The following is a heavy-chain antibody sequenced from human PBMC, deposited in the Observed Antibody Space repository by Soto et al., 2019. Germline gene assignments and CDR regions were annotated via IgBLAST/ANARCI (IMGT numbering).Heavy chain of an antibody. CDR2: IIPIFGTA. J-gene: IGHJ4*02. CDR1: GGTFSSYA. D-gene: IGHD3-10*01. V-gene: IGHV1-69*06. Sequence: ASVKVSCKASGGTFSSYAISWVRQAPGQGLEWMGGIIPIFGTANYAQKFQGRVTITADKSTSTAYMELSSLRSEDTAVYYCATARFNYYGSGTTHSYDYWGQGALVTVSS. CDR3: ATARFNYYGSGTTHSYDY.